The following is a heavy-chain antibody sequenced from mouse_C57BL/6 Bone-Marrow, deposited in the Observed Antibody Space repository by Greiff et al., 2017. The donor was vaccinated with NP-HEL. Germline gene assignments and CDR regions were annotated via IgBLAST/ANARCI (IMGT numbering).Heavy chain of an antibody. CDR1: GYTFTDYY. D-gene: IGHD1-1*01. J-gene: IGHJ1*03. CDR2: IYPGSGNT. CDR3: ARTGYSGPPWYFDG. Sequence: QVQLQQSGAELVRPGASVKLSCKASGYTFTDYYINWVKQRPGQGLEWIARIYPGSGNTYYNEKFKGKATLTAEKSSSTAYMQLSSLTSEDSAVYVCARTGYSGPPWYFDGWGTGTTVTVSS. V-gene: IGHV1-76*01.